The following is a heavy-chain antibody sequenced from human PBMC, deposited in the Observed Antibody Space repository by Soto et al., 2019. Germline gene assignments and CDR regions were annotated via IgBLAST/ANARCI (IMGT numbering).Heavy chain of an antibody. CDR3: ARWASLGGIDY. CDR2: IYSDGTI. CDR1: GFTVSSYY. V-gene: IGHV3-66*01. D-gene: IGHD3-16*01. Sequence: EVQLVESGGTLVQPGGSLRLSCAASGFTVSSYYMTWVRQAPGKGLEWVSVIYSDGTIYYPDSLKGRVTISRDNSKNTLYLQMNRLRAEDTAVYYCARWASLGGIDYWGQGTLVTVSS. J-gene: IGHJ4*02.